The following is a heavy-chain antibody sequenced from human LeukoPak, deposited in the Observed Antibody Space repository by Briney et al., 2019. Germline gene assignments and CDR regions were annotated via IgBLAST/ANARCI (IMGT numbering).Heavy chain of an antibody. D-gene: IGHD5-18*01. Sequence: PGRSLRLSCAASGFTFRSYSMNWVRQAPGKGLEWVSSISSSSSYIYYADSVKGRFTMSRDNAKNSLYLQMNSLRAEDTAVYYCARDGRVDTAMAWGQGTLVTVSS. CDR3: ARDGRVDTAMA. CDR1: GFTFRSYS. V-gene: IGHV3-21*01. CDR2: ISSSSSYI. J-gene: IGHJ5*02.